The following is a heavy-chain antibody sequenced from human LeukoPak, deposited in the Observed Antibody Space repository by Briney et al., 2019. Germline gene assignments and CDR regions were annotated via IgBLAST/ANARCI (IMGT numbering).Heavy chain of an antibody. V-gene: IGHV4-59*08. CDR1: GGSISSYY. CDR2: IYYSGST. Sequence: SETLSLTCTVSGGSISSYYWSWIRQPPGKGLEWIGYIYYSGSTNYNPSLKSRVTISVDTSKNQFSLKLSSVTAADTAVYFCARGMTTANYWGQGTLVTVSS. J-gene: IGHJ4*02. CDR3: ARGMTTANY. D-gene: IGHD4-17*01.